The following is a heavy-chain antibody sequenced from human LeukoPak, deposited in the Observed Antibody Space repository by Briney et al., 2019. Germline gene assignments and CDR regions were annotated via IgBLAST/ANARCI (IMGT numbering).Heavy chain of an antibody. J-gene: IGHJ4*02. CDR3: ARGVGVTGFDY. V-gene: IGHV4-34*01. CDR1: GGSFSGYY. Sequence: SETLSLTCAVYGGSFSGYYWSWIRQPPGKGLEWIGEINHSGSTNYNPSLKSRVTISVDTSKNQFSLKLSSVTAADTAVYYCARGVGVTGFDYWGQGTLVTVSS. D-gene: IGHD1-26*01. CDR2: INHSGST.